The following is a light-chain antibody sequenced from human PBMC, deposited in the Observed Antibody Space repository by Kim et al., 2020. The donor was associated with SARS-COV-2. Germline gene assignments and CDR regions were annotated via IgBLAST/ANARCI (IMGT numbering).Light chain of an antibody. V-gene: IGLV2-14*04. CDR3: ISYTSGSTRV. J-gene: IGLJ3*02. Sequence: QSITISCTGTSSDVGGYNDVSWYQQRPGKAPKHMIYDVRKRPSGVANRFSGAKSGNTASVTISGLQAEDEANYYCISYTSGSTRVFGGGTQLTVL. CDR2: DVR. CDR1: SSDVGGYND.